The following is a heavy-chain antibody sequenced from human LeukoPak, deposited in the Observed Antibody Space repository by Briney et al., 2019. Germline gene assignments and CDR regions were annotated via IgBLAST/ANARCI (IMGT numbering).Heavy chain of an antibody. CDR3: ARSYYGSGSYYNLDY. Sequence: ASVKVSCKASGYTFTSYGISWVRQAPGQGLEWMGWISAYNGNTNYAQKLQGRVTMTTDTSTSTAYMELSRLRSDDTAVYYCARSYYGSGSYYNLDYWGQGTLVTVSS. V-gene: IGHV1-18*01. CDR2: ISAYNGNT. D-gene: IGHD3-10*01. J-gene: IGHJ4*02. CDR1: GYTFTSYG.